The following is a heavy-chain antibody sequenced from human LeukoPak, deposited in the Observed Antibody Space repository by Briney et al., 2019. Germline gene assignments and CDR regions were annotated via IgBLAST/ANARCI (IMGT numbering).Heavy chain of an antibody. J-gene: IGHJ4*02. Sequence: GGSLRLSCAASGFTFSSYAMSWVRQAPGKGLEWVSAISGSGGSTYYADSVKGRFTISRDNSKNTLYLQMNSPRAEDTAVYYCATGIVGAEFDYWGQGTLVTVSS. CDR2: ISGSGGST. D-gene: IGHD1-26*01. CDR3: ATGIVGAEFDY. CDR1: GFTFSSYA. V-gene: IGHV3-23*01.